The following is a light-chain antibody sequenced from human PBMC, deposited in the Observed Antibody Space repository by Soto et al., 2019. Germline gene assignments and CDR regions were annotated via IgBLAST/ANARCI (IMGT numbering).Light chain of an antibody. CDR2: DAS. Sequence: DIQMTQSPSTLSASVVDRFTITFLASQSIRSWLAWYQQKPGKAPKVLIYDASSLESGVPSRFSGSGSETEFSLTIRALQPEDFATYYCQQLSRYPLTFGGGTKVDIK. V-gene: IGKV1-5*01. CDR1: QSIRSW. CDR3: QQLSRYPLT. J-gene: IGKJ4*01.